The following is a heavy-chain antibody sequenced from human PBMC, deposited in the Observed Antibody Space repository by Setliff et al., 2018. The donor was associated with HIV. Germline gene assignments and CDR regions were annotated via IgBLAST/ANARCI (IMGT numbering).Heavy chain of an antibody. CDR1: GFTFSSYS. CDR2: ISSSSSYI. V-gene: IGHV3-21*01. J-gene: IGHJ4*02. Sequence: GGSLRLSCAASGFTFSSYSMNWVRQAPGKGLEWVSSISSSSSYIYYADSVKGRSTISRDNSKNTLYLQMNSLRAEDTAVYYCARGASIAVAGKFGYWGQGTLVTVSS. CDR3: ARGASIAVAGKFGY. D-gene: IGHD6-19*01.